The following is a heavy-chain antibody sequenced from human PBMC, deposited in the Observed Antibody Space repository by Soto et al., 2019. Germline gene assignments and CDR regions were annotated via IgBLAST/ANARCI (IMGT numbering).Heavy chain of an antibody. CDR1: GGSINNYY. V-gene: IGHV4-59*08. CDR3: ARLTSRQIPTIYYWYIHV. CDR2: IHYSGST. Sequence: QVQLQESGPGLVKPSETLSLTCTVSGGSINNYYWSWIRQPPGKGLEWIGYIHYSGSTNYNPSLVRRVTTSVDTSKNPSSLNLSSVTAADTAVYYCARLTSRQIPTIYYWYIHVWGKGSTVIVSS. J-gene: IGHJ6*03. D-gene: IGHD2-21*02.